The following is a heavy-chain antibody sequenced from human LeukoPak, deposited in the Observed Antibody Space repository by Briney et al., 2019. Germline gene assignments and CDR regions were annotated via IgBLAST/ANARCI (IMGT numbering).Heavy chain of an antibody. CDR1: GYSFTSYW. CDR2: IYPGDSET. J-gene: IGHJ5*02. CDR3: ARGKAVAGRANWFDP. D-gene: IGHD6-19*01. Sequence: GESLKISCKGSGYSFTSYWIGWVRQMPGKGLEWMGIIYPGDSETRYSPSFQGQVTISADKSISTAYLQWSSLKASDTAMYYCARGKAVAGRANWFDPWGQGTLVTVSS. V-gene: IGHV5-51*01.